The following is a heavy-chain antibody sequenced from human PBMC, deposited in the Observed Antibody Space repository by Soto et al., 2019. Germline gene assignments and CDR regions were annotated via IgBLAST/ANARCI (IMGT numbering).Heavy chain of an antibody. Sequence: QVQLVQSGAEVKKPGSSVKVSCKATGGTFSSYTISWVRQAPGHGLEWMGRINPILGKGNFAQKIQGRVTISADKSASTAYMELSSLRCQDKAVYYCARYTALVATPFDYWGQGTLVTVSS. J-gene: IGHJ4*02. CDR2: INPILGKG. CDR3: ARYTALVATPFDY. CDR1: GGTFSSYT. V-gene: IGHV1-69*02. D-gene: IGHD5-12*01.